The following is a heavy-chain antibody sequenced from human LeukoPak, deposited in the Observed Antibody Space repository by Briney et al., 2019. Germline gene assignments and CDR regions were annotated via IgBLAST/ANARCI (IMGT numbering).Heavy chain of an antibody. CDR1: GGTFSSYA. CDR3: ASQEDYGDLTFDY. J-gene: IGHJ4*02. D-gene: IGHD4-17*01. CDR2: IVPILGIA. Sequence: GSSVKVSCKASGGTFSSYAISWVRQAPGQGLEWMGRIVPILGIANYAQKFQGRVTITADKSTSTAYMELSSLRSEDTAVYYCASQEDYGDLTFDYWGQGTLVTVS. V-gene: IGHV1-69*04.